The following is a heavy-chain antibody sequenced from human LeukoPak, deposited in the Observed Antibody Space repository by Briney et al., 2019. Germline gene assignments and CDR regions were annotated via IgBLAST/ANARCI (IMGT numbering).Heavy chain of an antibody. J-gene: IGHJ6*03. D-gene: IGHD5-24*01. CDR1: GFTFSSYW. CDR3: ARACGGISVFEARDGYWVQEDYYYYYMDV. Sequence: GGSLRLSCAASGFTFSSYWMSWVRQAPGKGLEWVANIKQDGSEKYYVDSVKGRFTISRDNAKNSLYLQMNSLRAEDTAVYYCARACGGISVFEARDGYWVQEDYYYYYMDVWGKGTTVTVSS. V-gene: IGHV3-7*01. CDR2: IKQDGSEK.